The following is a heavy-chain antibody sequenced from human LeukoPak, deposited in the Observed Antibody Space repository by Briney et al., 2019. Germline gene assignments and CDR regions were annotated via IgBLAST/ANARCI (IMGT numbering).Heavy chain of an antibody. J-gene: IGHJ4*02. Sequence: ASVKVSCKASGYTITNNYMHWVRQAPGQGLEWMGWINPNSGGTNYAQKFQGRVTMTRDTSISTAYMELSRLRSDDTAVYYCASSSGYSYGYHYWGQGTLVTVSS. CDR2: INPNSGGT. D-gene: IGHD5-18*01. CDR3: ASSSGYSYGYHY. V-gene: IGHV1-2*02. CDR1: GYTITNNY.